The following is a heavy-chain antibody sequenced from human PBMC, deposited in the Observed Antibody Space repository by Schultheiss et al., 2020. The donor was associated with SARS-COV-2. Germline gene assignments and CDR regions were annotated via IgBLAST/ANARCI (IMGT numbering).Heavy chain of an antibody. J-gene: IGHJ6*03. CDR1: GFTFSSYG. V-gene: IGHV3-33*01. Sequence: GSLRLSCAASGFTFSSYGMHWVRQAPGKGLEWVAVIWYDGSNKYYADSVKGRFTISRDNSKNTLYLQMNSLRAEDTAVYYCARGGVSSGWYAFCYYYYYMDVGGKGTTVTVSS. CDR3: ARGGVSSGWYAFCYYYYYMDV. CDR2: IWYDGSNK. D-gene: IGHD6-19*01.